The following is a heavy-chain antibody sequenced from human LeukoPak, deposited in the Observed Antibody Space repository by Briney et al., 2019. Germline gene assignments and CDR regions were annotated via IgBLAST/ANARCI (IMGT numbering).Heavy chain of an antibody. CDR3: AKDTLGGVSGTHYSDN. Sequence: GGSLRLSCAASGFSVSNYYMSWVRQAPGKGPEWVSVVYNDGRIYYADSVKGRFTISRDFSKNTLYLQMNSLRAEDTAVYYCAKDTLGGVSGTHYSDNWGQGTLVTVSS. CDR2: VYNDGRI. CDR1: GFSVSNYY. V-gene: IGHV3-66*01. J-gene: IGHJ4*02. D-gene: IGHD1-26*01.